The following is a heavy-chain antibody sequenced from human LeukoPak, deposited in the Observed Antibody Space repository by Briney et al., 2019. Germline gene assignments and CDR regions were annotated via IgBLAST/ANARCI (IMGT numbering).Heavy chain of an antibody. Sequence: SETLSLTCTVSGGSISSYYWSWIRQPPGKGLELIGYIYYSGSTNYNPSLKSRVTISVDASKNQFSLKLTSVTAADTAVYYCARGSGYSSGWRIDYWGQGTLVTVSS. CDR2: IYYSGST. J-gene: IGHJ4*02. D-gene: IGHD6-19*01. CDR1: GGSISSYY. V-gene: IGHV4-59*01. CDR3: ARGSGYSSGWRIDY.